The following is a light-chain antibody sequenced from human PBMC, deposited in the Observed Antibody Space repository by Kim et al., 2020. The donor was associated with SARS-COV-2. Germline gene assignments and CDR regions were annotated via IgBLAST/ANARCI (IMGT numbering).Light chain of an antibody. CDR3: NSWDSSGNHWV. J-gene: IGLJ3*02. CDR2: GKN. CDR1: SLRSYY. Sequence: SSELTQDPAVSVALGQTVRITCQGDSLRSYYASWYQQKPGQAPVRVIYGKNNRPSGIPDRFSGSSSGNTASLTFTGAQAEDEADYYCNSWDSSGNHWVFGGGTQLTVL. V-gene: IGLV3-19*02.